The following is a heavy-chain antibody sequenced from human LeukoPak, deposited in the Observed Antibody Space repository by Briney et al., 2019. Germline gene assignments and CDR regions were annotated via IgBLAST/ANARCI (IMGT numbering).Heavy chain of an antibody. V-gene: IGHV3-30-3*01. CDR2: ISYDGSNK. J-gene: IGHJ6*02. CDR1: GFTFSSYA. Sequence: GGSLRLSCAASGFTFSSYAMHWVRQAPGKGLEWLAVISYDGSNKYYADSVKGRFTISRDNSKNTLYLQMNSLRAEDTAVYYCARAGPVVPAARNYYYYGMDVWGQGTTVTVSS. CDR3: ARAGPVVPAARNYYYYGMDV. D-gene: IGHD2-2*01.